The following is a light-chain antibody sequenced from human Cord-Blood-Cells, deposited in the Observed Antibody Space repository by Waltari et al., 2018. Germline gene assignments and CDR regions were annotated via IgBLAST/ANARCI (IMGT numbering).Light chain of an antibody. CDR1: KLGDKY. J-gene: IGLJ2*01. Sequence: SYELTQPPSVSVSPGQTASITCSGDKLGDKYACWYQQKPGQSPVLVIYQVSKRPSGRPERFSGSNSGNTATLTISGTQAMDEADYYCQAWDSSTVVFGGGTKLTVL. CDR3: QAWDSSTVV. CDR2: QVS. V-gene: IGLV3-1*01.